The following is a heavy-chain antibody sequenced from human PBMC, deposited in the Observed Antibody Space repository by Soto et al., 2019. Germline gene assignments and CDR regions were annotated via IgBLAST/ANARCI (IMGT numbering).Heavy chain of an antibody. D-gene: IGHD3-22*01. CDR3: ARVMVRDYYDSSGYDPGFDY. CDR1: GYTFTSYA. Sequence: GASVKVSCKASGYTFTSYAMHWVRQAPGQRLEWMGWINAGNGNTKYSQKFQGRVTITRDTSASTAYMELSSLRSEDTAVYYCARVMVRDYYDSSGYDPGFDYWGQGTLVTVSS. J-gene: IGHJ4*02. V-gene: IGHV1-3*01. CDR2: INAGNGNT.